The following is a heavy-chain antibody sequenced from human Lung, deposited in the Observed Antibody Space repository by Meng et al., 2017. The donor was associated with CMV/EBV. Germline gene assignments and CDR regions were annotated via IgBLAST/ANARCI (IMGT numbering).Heavy chain of an antibody. V-gene: IGHV4-4*02. Sequence: QVQLRESGPALVKASETLSLTGAVSGDSITNHNWWAWVRQPPGKGLEWIGEIPHRGSSDYNPSLKSRVSMSIDKSKNQFSLKLTSVTAAETAVYHCLRRSGGSVWGQGTLVTVSS. D-gene: IGHD3-10*01. J-gene: IGHJ1*01. CDR1: GDSITNHNW. CDR3: LRRSGGSV. CDR2: IPHRGSS.